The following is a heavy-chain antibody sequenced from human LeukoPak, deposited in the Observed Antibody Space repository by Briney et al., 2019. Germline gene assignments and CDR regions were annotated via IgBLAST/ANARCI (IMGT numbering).Heavy chain of an antibody. CDR1: GFTFSDYY. D-gene: IGHD5-18*01. Sequence: TGGSLRLSCAASGFTFSDYYVSWIRQAPGKGLEWVSYISSSGSTIYYADSVKGRFTISRDNAKNSLYLQMNSLRAEDTAVYYCASDGGDVDTAMDTWGQGTLVTVSS. V-gene: IGHV3-11*01. J-gene: IGHJ5*02. CDR2: ISSSGSTI. CDR3: ASDGGDVDTAMDT.